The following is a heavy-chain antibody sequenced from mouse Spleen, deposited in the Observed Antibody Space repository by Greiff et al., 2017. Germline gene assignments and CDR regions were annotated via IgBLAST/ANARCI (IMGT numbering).Heavy chain of an antibody. CDR3: ASLTVVGDYYAMDY. CDR1: GFTFSSYG. CDR2: ISSGGSYT. J-gene: IGHJ4*01. V-gene: IGHV5-6*01. D-gene: IGHD1-1*01. Sequence: EVMLVESGGDLVKPGGSLKLSCAASGFTFSSYGMSWVRQTPDKRLEWVATISSGGSYTYYPDSVKGRFTISRDNAKNTLYLQMSSLKSEDTAMYYCASLTVVGDYYAMDYWGQGTSVTVSS.